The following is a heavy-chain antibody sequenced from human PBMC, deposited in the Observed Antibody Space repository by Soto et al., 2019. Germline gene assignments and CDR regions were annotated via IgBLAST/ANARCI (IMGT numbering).Heavy chain of an antibody. D-gene: IGHD3-22*01. J-gene: IGHJ4*02. CDR2: IGGRGTSS. CDR3: AKSRYADSSGDYYDF. V-gene: IGHV3-23*01. CDR1: GFTFSNYA. Sequence: GGSLRLSCAASGFTFSNYAMSWVRQAPGKGLEWVSGIGGRGTSSYYADSVKGRFAISRNNSYNTLFLQLHSLRAEDTAVYYCAKSRYADSSGDYYDFWGQGTRVTVSS.